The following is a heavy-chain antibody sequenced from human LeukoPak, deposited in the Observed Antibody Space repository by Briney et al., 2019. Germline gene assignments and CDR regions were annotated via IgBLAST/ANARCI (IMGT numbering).Heavy chain of an antibody. J-gene: IGHJ4*02. CDR3: AREGYCGGDCYSNYFDY. D-gene: IGHD2-21*02. Sequence: GGSLRLSCAASGFTFSSYAMHWVRQAPGKGLEWVAVISYDGSNKYYADSVKDRFTISRDNSNNTLYLQMNSLRAEDTAVYYCAREGYCGGDCYSNYFDYWGQGTLVTVSS. CDR1: GFTFSSYA. CDR2: ISYDGSNK. V-gene: IGHV3-30-3*01.